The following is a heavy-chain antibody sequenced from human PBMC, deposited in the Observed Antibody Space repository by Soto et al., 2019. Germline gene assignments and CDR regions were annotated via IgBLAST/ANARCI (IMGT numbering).Heavy chain of an antibody. J-gene: IGHJ4*02. CDR2: IYYSGST. V-gene: IGHV4-39*01. CDR3: ARKWLQLFDY. Sequence: PSETLSLTCTVSGGSISSSSYYWGWIRQPPGKGLEWIGSIYYSGSTYYNPSLKSRVTISVDTSKNQFSLKLNSVTAADTAVYYCARKWLQLFDYWGQGTLVTVSS. D-gene: IGHD1-1*01. CDR1: GGSISSSSYY.